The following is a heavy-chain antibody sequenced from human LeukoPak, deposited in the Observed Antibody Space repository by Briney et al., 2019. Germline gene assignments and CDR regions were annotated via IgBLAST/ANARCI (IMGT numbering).Heavy chain of an antibody. J-gene: IGHJ5*02. CDR2: ISGSGYTT. CDR1: GFTFNSYA. CDR3: VRGTLRARFDP. V-gene: IGHV3-48*04. D-gene: IGHD2/OR15-2a*01. Sequence: GGSLRLSCAASGFTFNSYAMSWVRQAPGKGLEWVSAISGSGYTTYYADSVKGRFTISRDNAKNSLYLQMDSLRAEDTAVYYCVRGTLRARFDPWGQGTLVTVSS.